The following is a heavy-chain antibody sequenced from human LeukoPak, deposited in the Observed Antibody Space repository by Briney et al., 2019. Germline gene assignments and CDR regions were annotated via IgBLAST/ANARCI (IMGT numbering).Heavy chain of an antibody. CDR2: FDPEDGET. V-gene: IGHV1-24*01. CDR1: GDTLTKLM. J-gene: IGHJ4*02. Sequence: ASVKVSCKVSGDTLTKLMIHWVRQAPGKGLEWMGGFDPEDGETIYAQKFRGRVTLTEDTSADTAYMELSGLRSEDTAVYFCGRYFHGSGYYYRVGSFDYWGQGSLVTVSS. CDR3: GRYFHGSGYYYRVGSFDY. D-gene: IGHD3-10*01.